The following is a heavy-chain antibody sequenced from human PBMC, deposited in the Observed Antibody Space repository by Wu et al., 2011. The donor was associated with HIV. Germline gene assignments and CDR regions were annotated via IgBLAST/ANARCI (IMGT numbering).Heavy chain of an antibody. CDR1: GYTFSDYY. J-gene: IGHJ6*03. CDR3: AKPSMEGRLRFAGFYMDV. V-gene: IGHV1-69-2*01. CDR2: VDPEDGET. D-gene: IGHD2/OR15-2a*01. Sequence: EVQLVQSGAEVRKPGTTVKISCKVSGYTFSDYYIHWVQQAPGKGLEWMGLVDPEDGETVYAEKFQGRVTMTADTSTETVYMELSSLRSEDTAMYYCAKPSMEGRLRFAGFYMDVWGKGTTVTVSS.